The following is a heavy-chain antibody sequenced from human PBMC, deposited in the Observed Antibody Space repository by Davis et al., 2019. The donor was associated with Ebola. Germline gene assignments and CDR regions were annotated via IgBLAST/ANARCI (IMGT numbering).Heavy chain of an antibody. CDR2: IIPILGIA. Sequence: SVKVSCKASGGTFSSYAISWMRQAPGQGLEWMGRIIPILGIANYAQKFQGRVTITADKSTSTAYMELTSLRSEDTAVFFCARGKTVAGTRGLSWFDPWGPGTLVTVSS. D-gene: IGHD6-19*01. CDR3: ARGKTVAGTRGLSWFDP. V-gene: IGHV1-69*04. J-gene: IGHJ5*02. CDR1: GGTFSSYA.